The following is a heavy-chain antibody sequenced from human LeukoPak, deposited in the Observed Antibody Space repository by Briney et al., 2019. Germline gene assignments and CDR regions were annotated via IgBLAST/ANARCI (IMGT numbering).Heavy chain of an antibody. CDR3: VRDRYDITGKPFDT. Sequence: ASVKVSCKASGYTFTSYGINWVRQAPGQGLEWMGWIRVYNGNTNYAQKLQGRVTMTTDTSTSTAYMELRSLRSDDTAVYYCVRDRYDITGKPFDTWGQGTLVTVSS. J-gene: IGHJ4*02. CDR1: GYTFTSYG. CDR2: IRVYNGNT. D-gene: IGHD1-20*01. V-gene: IGHV1-18*01.